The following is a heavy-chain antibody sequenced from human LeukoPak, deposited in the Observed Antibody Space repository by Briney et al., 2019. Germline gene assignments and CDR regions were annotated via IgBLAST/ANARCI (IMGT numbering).Heavy chain of an antibody. CDR2: IYYSGST. Sequence: PSETLSLTCTVSGGSISSSSYYWGWIRQPPGKGLEWIGSIYYSGSTYYNPSLKSRVTISVDTSKNQFSLKLSSVTAADTAVYYCAREYYYDSSGYYGDAFDIWGQGTMVTVSS. CDR3: AREYYYDSSGYYGDAFDI. J-gene: IGHJ3*02. V-gene: IGHV4-39*07. CDR1: GGSISSSSYY. D-gene: IGHD3-22*01.